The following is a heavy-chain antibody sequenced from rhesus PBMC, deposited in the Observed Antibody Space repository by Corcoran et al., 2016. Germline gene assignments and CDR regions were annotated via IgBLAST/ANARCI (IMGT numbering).Heavy chain of an antibody. CDR3: ARQRDGSGYYRVDY. CDR2: SYGTIGST. CDR1: GGSISDSYY. V-gene: IGHV4-143*01. D-gene: IGHD3-28*01. Sequence: QVHLQESGPGLVKPSETLSLTCTVSGGSISDSYYWTWIRQPPGKGLEWMGRSYGTIGSTSYNTSLKSRVTISKDTSKNQFSLKLTSVTAADTAVYYCARQRDGSGYYRVDYWGQGVLVTVSS. J-gene: IGHJ4*01.